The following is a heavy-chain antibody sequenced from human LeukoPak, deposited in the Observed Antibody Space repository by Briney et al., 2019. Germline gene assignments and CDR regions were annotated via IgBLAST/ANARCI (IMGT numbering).Heavy chain of an antibody. CDR2: ISSSGSTI. CDR1: GFHFSTHG. V-gene: IGHV3-48*04. D-gene: IGHD2-21*01. CDR3: ARDGEAIADY. Sequence: GGSLRLSCAASGFHFSTHGMNWVRQAPGKGLEWVSYISSSGSTIYYADSVKGRFTISRDNAKNSLYLQMNSLRAEDTAVYYCARDGEAIADYWGQGTLVTVSS. J-gene: IGHJ4*02.